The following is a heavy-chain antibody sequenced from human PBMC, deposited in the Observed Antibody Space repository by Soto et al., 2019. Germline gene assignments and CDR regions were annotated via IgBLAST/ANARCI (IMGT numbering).Heavy chain of an antibody. CDR1: GYTCTSHY. Sequence: ASVKGSCKAAGYTCTSHYMHCLRQPARERLEWIGIINLSGGRTSYEKKFQGRVTMNRDTSTSTVYMELSSLRSEDTAVYYCARETDIVVVPAAYGMDVWGQGTTVTVSS. CDR2: INLSGGRT. J-gene: IGHJ6*02. CDR3: ARETDIVVVPAAYGMDV. D-gene: IGHD2-2*01. V-gene: IGHV1-46*01.